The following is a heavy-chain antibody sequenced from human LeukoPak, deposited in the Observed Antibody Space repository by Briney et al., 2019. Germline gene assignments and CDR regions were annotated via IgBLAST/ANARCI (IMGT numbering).Heavy chain of an antibody. CDR3: ARVSGWYWFDQ. Sequence: GGSLRLSCEGSGYTFSSYAMLWVRQAPGKGLEYVAAISSDGRITYYANFVKGRFTISRDNSKNTLYLQMGSLRTEDMAVYYCARVSGWYWFDQWGQGTLVTVSS. J-gene: IGHJ5*02. CDR1: GYTFSSYA. D-gene: IGHD6-19*01. V-gene: IGHV3-64*01. CDR2: ISSDGRIT.